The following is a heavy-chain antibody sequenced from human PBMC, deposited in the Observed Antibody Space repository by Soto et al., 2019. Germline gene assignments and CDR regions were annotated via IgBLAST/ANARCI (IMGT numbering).Heavy chain of an antibody. J-gene: IGHJ4*02. Sequence: EVQLVESGGDLVTPGGSLRLSCATSGFTFSSAWMSWVRQAPGEGLEWVAGIKSKADGETIEYAAPVKGRFTISRDDSKATVLVQMNRLKAEDTAIYYCAADIPTPQGPSDPIDYWGQGTLVTVS. V-gene: IGHV3-15*01. CDR3: AADIPTPQGPSDPIDY. D-gene: IGHD2-2*01. CDR1: GFTFSSAW. CDR2: IKSKADGETI.